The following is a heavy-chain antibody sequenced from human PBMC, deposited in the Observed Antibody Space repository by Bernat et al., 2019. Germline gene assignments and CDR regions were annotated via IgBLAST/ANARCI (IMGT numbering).Heavy chain of an antibody. CDR2: INPNSGGT. D-gene: IGHD2-2*01. CDR1: GYTFTGYY. Sequence: QVQLVQSGAEVKKPGASVKVSCKASGYTFTGYYMHWVRQAPGQGLDWMGRINPNSGGTNYAQKFQGRVTMTRDTSISTAYMELSRLRSDDTAVYYCARDEGSTSQYYYYYMDVWGKGTTVTVSS. V-gene: IGHV1-2*06. J-gene: IGHJ6*03. CDR3: ARDEGSTSQYYYYYMDV.